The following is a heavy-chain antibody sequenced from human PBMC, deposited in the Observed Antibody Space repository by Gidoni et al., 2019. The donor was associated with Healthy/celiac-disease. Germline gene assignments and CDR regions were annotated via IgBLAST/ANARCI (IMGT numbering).Heavy chain of an antibody. V-gene: IGHV3-21*01. J-gene: IGHJ5*02. CDR1: GFPFSSYS. Sequence: EVQLVESGGGLVKPGGSLRLSCAASGFPFSSYSMNWVRQAPGKGLEWVSSISSSSSYIYYADSVKGRFTISRDNAKNSLYLQMNSLRAEDTAVYYCARAGGRELMVYALSNWFDPWGQGTLVTVSS. D-gene: IGHD2-8*01. CDR2: ISSSSSYI. CDR3: ARAGGRELMVYALSNWFDP.